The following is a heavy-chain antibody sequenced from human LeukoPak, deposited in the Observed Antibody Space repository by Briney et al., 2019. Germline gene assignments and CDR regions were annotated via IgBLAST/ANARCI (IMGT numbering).Heavy chain of an antibody. D-gene: IGHD4-17*01. Sequence: GGSLRLSCAASGFTFSSYSMNWVRQAPGKGLEWVSSISSSSSYIYYADSVKGRFTISRDNAKNSLYLQMNSLRAEDTAVYYCAREWDPYGTYGMDVWGQGTTVTVSS. CDR2: ISSSSSYI. J-gene: IGHJ6*02. CDR3: AREWDPYGTYGMDV. V-gene: IGHV3-21*01. CDR1: GFTFSSYS.